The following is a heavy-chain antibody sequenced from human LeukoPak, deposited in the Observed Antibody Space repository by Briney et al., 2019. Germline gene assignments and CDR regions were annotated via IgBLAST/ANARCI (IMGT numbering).Heavy chain of an antibody. D-gene: IGHD6-19*01. CDR2: ITGGGGST. Sequence: GGSLRLSCAASGFTFSSYAMSWVRQAPGKGLEWVSPITGGGGSTYYADSVKGRFTISRDNFKNALYLQMNSLRAEDTAVYYCAKTIQWPYYFDSWGQGTLVTVSS. CDR3: AKTIQWPYYFDS. CDR1: GFTFSSYA. J-gene: IGHJ4*02. V-gene: IGHV3-23*01.